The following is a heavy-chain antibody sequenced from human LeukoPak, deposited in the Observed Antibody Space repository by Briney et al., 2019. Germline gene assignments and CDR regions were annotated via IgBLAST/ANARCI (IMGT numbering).Heavy chain of an antibody. V-gene: IGHV3-7*01. J-gene: IGHJ3*02. CDR3: ARVKYFDFWSGNDAFDI. CDR1: GFTFSSYW. D-gene: IGHD3-3*01. CDR2: IKQDGSEK. Sequence: GGSLRLSCAASGFTFSSYWMSWVRQAPGKGLEWVANIKQDGSEKYYVDSVKGRFTISRDSAKNSLYLQMNSLRAEDTAVYYCARVKYFDFWSGNDAFDIWGQGTMVTVSS.